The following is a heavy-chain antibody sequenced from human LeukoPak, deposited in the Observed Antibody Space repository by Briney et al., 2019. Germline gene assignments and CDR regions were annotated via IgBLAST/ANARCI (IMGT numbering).Heavy chain of an antibody. Sequence: EASVKVSCKAPGGTFSSYAISWVRQAPGQGLEWMGGIIPIFGTANYAQKFQGRVTITADESTSTAYMELSSLRSEDTAVYYCARDGPWGFVYSFVDTAMGIDWWFDPWGQGTLVTVSS. CDR1: GGTFSSYA. CDR3: ARDGPWGFVYSFVDTAMGIDWWFDP. J-gene: IGHJ5*02. V-gene: IGHV1-69*01. D-gene: IGHD5-18*01. CDR2: IIPIFGTA.